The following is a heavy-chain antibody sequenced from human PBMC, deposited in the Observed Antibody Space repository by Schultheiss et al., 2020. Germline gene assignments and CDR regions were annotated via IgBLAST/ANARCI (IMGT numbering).Heavy chain of an antibody. CDR3: ARDVARSSGWYSYYYGMDV. CDR2: IGTAGDT. D-gene: IGHD6-19*01. V-gene: IGHV3-13*01. CDR1: GFTFSSYS. Sequence: GGSLRLSCAASGFTFSSYSMNWVRQAPGKGLEWVSAIGTAGDTYYPGSVKGRFTISRDNSKNTLYLQMNSLRAEDTAVYYCARDVARSSGWYSYYYGMDVWGQGTTVTGSS. J-gene: IGHJ6*02.